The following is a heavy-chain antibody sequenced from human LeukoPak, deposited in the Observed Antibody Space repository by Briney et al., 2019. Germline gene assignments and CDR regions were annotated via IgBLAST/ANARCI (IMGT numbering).Heavy chain of an antibody. CDR2: VRYDGSIQ. Sequence: PGGSLRLSGAASGFNFHSYGMHWVRQAPGKGLDWVAFVRYDGSIQYYADSVKGRFAISRDNSKDTVSLQMNSLRPEDTAVYYCGKGSSTSACPDYWGQGTLVTVSS. D-gene: IGHD6-19*01. CDR1: GFNFHSYG. CDR3: GKGSSTSACPDY. J-gene: IGHJ4*02. V-gene: IGHV3-30*02.